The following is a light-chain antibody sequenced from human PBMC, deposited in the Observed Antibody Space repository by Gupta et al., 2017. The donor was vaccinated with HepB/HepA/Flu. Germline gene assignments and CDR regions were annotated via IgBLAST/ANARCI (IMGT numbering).Light chain of an antibody. J-gene: IGKJ2*02. Sequence: DIQMTQSPSSLSASVGDRITITCRASQNIDNFLNWYQHKPGRAPTVLISAASNLERGVPSRFSGSGSGTEFTLTINRLQPEDSAVYSCQQSRTTPRTFGQGTKMEIK. V-gene: IGKV1-39*01. CDR2: AAS. CDR1: QNIDNF. CDR3: QQSRTTPRT.